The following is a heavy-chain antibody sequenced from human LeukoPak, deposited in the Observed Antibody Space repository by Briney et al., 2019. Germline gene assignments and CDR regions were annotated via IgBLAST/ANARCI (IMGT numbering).Heavy chain of an antibody. D-gene: IGHD2-2*01. V-gene: IGHV5-51*01. CDR2: IYPGDSDT. CDR3: ARRGYCSSTSCYAPFAFDY. Sequence: GESLKISCKGSGSPFINYWIGWVRQMPGKGLEWMGIIYPGDSDTRYSPSFQGQVTISADKSISTAYLQWSSLKASDTAMYYCARRGYCSSTSCYAPFAFDYWGQGTLVTVSS. CDR1: GSPFINYW. J-gene: IGHJ4*02.